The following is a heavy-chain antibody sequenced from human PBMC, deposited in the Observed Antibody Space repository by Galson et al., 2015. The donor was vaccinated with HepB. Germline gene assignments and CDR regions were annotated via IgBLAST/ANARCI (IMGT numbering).Heavy chain of an antibody. Sequence: SLRLSCAASGFSFSTYTMNGVLQAPGKGLEWISYISSSSSTIYYADSVKGRFTISRDNPKNSLYLQMNSLRADDTAVYYCARETVDTAMVVDYWGQGTLVSVSS. D-gene: IGHD5-18*01. V-gene: IGHV3-48*04. CDR1: GFSFSTYT. CDR2: ISSSSSTI. J-gene: IGHJ4*02. CDR3: ARETVDTAMVVDY.